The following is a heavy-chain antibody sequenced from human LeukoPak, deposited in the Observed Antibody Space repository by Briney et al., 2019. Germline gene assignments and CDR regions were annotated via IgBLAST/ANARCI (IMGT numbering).Heavy chain of an antibody. J-gene: IGHJ5*02. CDR2: ISSSSSTI. CDR1: GFTFSSYS. Sequence: PGGSPRLSCAASGFTFSSYSMNWVRQAPGKGLEWVSYISSSSSTIYYADSVKDRFTISRDNAKNSLYLQMNSLRAEDTAVYYCVRQPPGVYDTTQNWFDPWGQGTLVTVSS. CDR3: VRQPPGVYDTTQNWFDP. D-gene: IGHD3-22*01. V-gene: IGHV3-48*01.